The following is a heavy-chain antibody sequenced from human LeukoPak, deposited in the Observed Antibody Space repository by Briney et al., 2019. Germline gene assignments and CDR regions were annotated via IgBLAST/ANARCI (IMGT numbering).Heavy chain of an antibody. CDR3: APGGYIGYGHAFDI. Sequence: SETLSLTCSVSGYSISSAYYWGWIRQPPGKGLEWIATIHYSGSTYYNASLKSRVTISVDTSKNHLSLILSSVTAADTAVYYCAPGGYIGYGHAFDIWGQGTMVTVSS. CDR1: GYSISSAYY. D-gene: IGHD5-12*01. CDR2: IHYSGST. J-gene: IGHJ3*02. V-gene: IGHV4-38-2*02.